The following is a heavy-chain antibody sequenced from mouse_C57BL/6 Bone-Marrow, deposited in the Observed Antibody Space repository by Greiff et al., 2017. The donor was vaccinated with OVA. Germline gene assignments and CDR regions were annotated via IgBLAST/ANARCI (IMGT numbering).Heavy chain of an antibody. Sequence: QVQLQQPGAELVMPGASVKLSCKASGYTFTSYWMHWVKQRPGQGLEWIGEIDPSDSYTNYNQKFKGKSTLTVDKSSSTAYMQLSSLTSEDSAVYYCARATTVVFAYWGQGTLVTVSA. D-gene: IGHD1-1*01. CDR3: ARATTVVFAY. CDR1: GYTFTSYW. J-gene: IGHJ3*01. CDR2: IDPSDSYT. V-gene: IGHV1-69*01.